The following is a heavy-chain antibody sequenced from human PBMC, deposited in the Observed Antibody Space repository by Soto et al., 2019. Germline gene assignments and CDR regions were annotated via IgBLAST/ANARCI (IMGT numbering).Heavy chain of an antibody. J-gene: IGHJ4*02. D-gene: IGHD3-3*02. V-gene: IGHV1-18*01. CDR1: SYTFTSYG. CDR3: AREASKFDY. CDR2: XRXXXGNX. Sequence: XSVKVSCKASSYTFTSYGISWVRQAPGQXXXXXXXXRXXXGNXXYEXXXXXXVKXXXXXXXSKAYMELRRLRSDDTAVYYCAREASKFDYWGQGTMVTVYS.